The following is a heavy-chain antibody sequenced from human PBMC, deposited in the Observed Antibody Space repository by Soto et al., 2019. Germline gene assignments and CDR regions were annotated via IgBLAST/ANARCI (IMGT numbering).Heavy chain of an antibody. V-gene: IGHV1-46*03. CDR3: IRTESECRTTGCSYYFDS. J-gene: IGHJ4*01. Sequence: QVHLVQSGAEVKKPGASVKLSCRASGYTFANYYIHWVRQAPEQGLEWMGAANPFTPGGCSTNYAPKCQGRLSMTIDTSTTTVYMELSSLRSDDTAVYFCIRTESECRTTGCSYYFDSWGQGTLVTVSS. D-gene: IGHD2-2*01. CDR1: GYTFANYY. CDR2: ANPFTPGGCST.